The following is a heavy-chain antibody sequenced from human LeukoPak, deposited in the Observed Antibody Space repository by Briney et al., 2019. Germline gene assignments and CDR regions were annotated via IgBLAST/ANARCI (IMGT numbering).Heavy chain of an antibody. V-gene: IGHV3-30*18. CDR2: ISYDGSNK. CDR3: AKGHSSGWYFGLDCMDV. Sequence: PGGSLRLSCAASGFTFSSYGMHWVRQAPSKGLEWVAVISYDGSNKYYADSVKGRFTISRDNSKNTLYLQMNSLRAEDTAVYYCAKGHSSGWYFGLDCMDVWGQGTTVTVSS. J-gene: IGHJ6*02. CDR1: GFTFSSYG. D-gene: IGHD6-13*01.